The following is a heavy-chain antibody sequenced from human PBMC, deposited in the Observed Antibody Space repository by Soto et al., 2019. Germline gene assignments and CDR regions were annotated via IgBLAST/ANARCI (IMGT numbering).Heavy chain of an antibody. V-gene: IGHV3-9*01. CDR2: ISWNSGSI. CDR1: GFTFDDYA. Sequence: EVQLVESGGGLVQPGRSLRLSCAASGFTFDDYAMHWVRQAPGKGLEWVSGISWNSGSIGYADSVKGRFTISRDNAKNSLYLQMNSLRAEDTALYYCAKDNLWNGDYVFDYWGQGTLVTVSS. D-gene: IGHD4-17*01. CDR3: AKDNLWNGDYVFDY. J-gene: IGHJ4*02.